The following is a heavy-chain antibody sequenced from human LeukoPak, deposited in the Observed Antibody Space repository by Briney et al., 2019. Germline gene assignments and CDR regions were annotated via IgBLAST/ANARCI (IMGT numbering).Heavy chain of an antibody. CDR1: GDSISSGTYY. CDR3: ARGVGSSESNWFDP. J-gene: IGHJ5*02. CDR2: IRACGRT. D-gene: IGHD3-10*01. Sequence: SQTLSLTCTVSGDSISSGTYYWGWIRQPAGKGLEWIGRIRACGRTDYNPSRKSRLTIPVDTSKNQFSLKLSFVTAADAAVYYCARGVGSSESNWFDPWGQGTLVTVSS. V-gene: IGHV4-61*02.